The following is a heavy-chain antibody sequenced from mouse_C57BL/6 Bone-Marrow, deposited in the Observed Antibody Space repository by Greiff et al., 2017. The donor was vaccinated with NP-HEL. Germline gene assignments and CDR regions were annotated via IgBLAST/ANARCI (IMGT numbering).Heavy chain of an antibody. Sequence: VQLQQSGAELVKPGASVKLSCKASGYTFTSYWMHWVKQRPGQGLEWIGMIHPNSGSTNYNEKFKSKATLTVDKSSSTAYMQLSSLTSEDSAVYYCARMPPYGYFDVWGTGTTVTVSS. V-gene: IGHV1-64*01. D-gene: IGHD6-1*01. CDR3: ARMPPYGYFDV. J-gene: IGHJ1*03. CDR2: IHPNSGST. CDR1: GYTFTSYW.